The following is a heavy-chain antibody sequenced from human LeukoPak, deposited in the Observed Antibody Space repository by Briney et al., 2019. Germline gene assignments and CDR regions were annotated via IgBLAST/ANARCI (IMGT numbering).Heavy chain of an antibody. D-gene: IGHD3-22*01. CDR3: AKRPGGSNYYDSSGYYDY. V-gene: IGHV3-23*01. CDR1: GFTFSSYA. CDR2: ISGSGGST. J-gene: IGHJ4*02. Sequence: GGSLRLSCAASGFTFSSYAMSWVRQAPGKGLEWVSGISGSGGSTYYADSVKGRFTISRDNSKNTLYLQMNSLRAEDTAVYYCAKRPGGSNYYDSSGYYDYWGQGTLVTVSS.